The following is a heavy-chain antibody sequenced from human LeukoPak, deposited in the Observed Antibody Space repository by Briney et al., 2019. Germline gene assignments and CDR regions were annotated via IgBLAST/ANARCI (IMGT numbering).Heavy chain of an antibody. Sequence: SETLSLTCAVYGGSFSGYYWSWIRQPPGKGLEWIGEINHSGSTNYNPSLKSRVTISVDTSKNQFSLKLSSVTAADTAVYYCARVCSTHYGSGSYYNVDWFDPWGQGTLVTVSS. CDR2: INHSGST. D-gene: IGHD3-10*01. V-gene: IGHV4-34*01. J-gene: IGHJ5*02. CDR3: ARVCSTHYGSGSYYNVDWFDP. CDR1: GGSFSGYY.